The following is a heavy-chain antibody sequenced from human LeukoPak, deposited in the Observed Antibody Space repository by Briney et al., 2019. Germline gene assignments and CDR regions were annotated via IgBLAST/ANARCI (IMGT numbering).Heavy chain of an antibody. CDR1: GGSFSGYY. Sequence: SETLSLTCAVYGGSFSGYYWSWIRQPPGKGLEWIGEINHSGSTNYNPSLKSRVTISVDTSKNQFSLKLGSVTAADTAVYYCARGSVNFDIWGQGTMVTVSS. V-gene: IGHV4-34*01. J-gene: IGHJ3*02. CDR2: INHSGST. CDR3: ARGSVNFDI.